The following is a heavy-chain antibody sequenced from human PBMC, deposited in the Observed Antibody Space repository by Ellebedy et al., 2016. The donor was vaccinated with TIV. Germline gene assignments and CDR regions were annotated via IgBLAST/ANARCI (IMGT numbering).Heavy chain of an antibody. J-gene: IGHJ6*02. CDR1: GFTVSSNY. CDR3: ARGGGGMDYYYGMDI. V-gene: IGHV3-53*01. CDR2: LYSGGTT. Sequence: GESLKISCAASGFTVSSNYMSWVRQAPGKGLEWVSVLYSGGTTFYADSVKGRFTISRDNSKKTLYLQMNSLRAEDTAVYYCARGGGGMDYYYGMDIWGQGTTVIVS. D-gene: IGHD3-10*01.